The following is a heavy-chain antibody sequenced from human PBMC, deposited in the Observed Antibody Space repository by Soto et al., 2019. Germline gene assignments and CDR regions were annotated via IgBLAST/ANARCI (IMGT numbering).Heavy chain of an antibody. CDR1: GYTFTDYY. CDR2: INPKSGGT. D-gene: IGHD5-12*01. CDR3: ARVLEGYRGN. V-gene: IGHV1-2*02. Sequence: ASVKVSCKASGYTFTDYYIHWVRQAPGQGLEWMGWINPKSGGTNYALKFQGRVTMTRGTSMSTAYMELRRLKSDDTAVYYCARVLEGYRGNWGEGTVVTVAS. J-gene: IGHJ4*02.